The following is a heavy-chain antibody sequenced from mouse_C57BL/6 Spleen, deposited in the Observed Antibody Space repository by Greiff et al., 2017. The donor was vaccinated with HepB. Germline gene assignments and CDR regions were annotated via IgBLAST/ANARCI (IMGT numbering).Heavy chain of an antibody. CDR2: IDPEDGDT. V-gene: IGHV14-1*01. Sequence: EVQLQQSGAELVRPGASVKLSCTASGFNIKDYYMHWVKQRPEQGLEWIGRIDPEDGDTDYAPKFQGKATMTADTSSNTAYLQLSSLTSKDTAVYYCTAVATQAMFACWGQRTLVTVSA. CDR3: TAVATQAMFAC. CDR1: GFNIKDYY. D-gene: IGHD3-2*02. J-gene: IGHJ3*01.